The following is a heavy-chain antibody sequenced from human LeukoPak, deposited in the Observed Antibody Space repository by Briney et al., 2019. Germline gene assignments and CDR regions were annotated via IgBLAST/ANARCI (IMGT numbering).Heavy chain of an antibody. CDR1: GGSISRDDYS. J-gene: IGHJ4*02. D-gene: IGHD2-21*01. CDR3: ASGGLLRWLDY. CDR2: INHRGSA. V-gene: IGHV4-30-2*01. Sequence: PSETLSLTCGISGGSISRDDYSWSWIWQPPGKGLEWIGYINHRGSAYYNPSLESRVTLSVDTSKNQFSVKLTSVTAADTALYYCASGGLLRWLDYWGQGTLVTVSS.